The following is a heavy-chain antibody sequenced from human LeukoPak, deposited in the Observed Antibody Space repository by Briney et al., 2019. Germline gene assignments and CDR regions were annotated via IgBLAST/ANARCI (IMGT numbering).Heavy chain of an antibody. D-gene: IGHD3-22*01. CDR1: GFTFSSYA. CDR2: ISSSGSGT. CDR3: AKVVNSGYYYYFDY. V-gene: IGHV3-23*01. J-gene: IGHJ4*02. Sequence: GGSVRLSCAASGFTFSSYAMSWVRQAPGKGLEWVSAISSSGSGTYYPDSVEGRFTISRDNSKNTLYLQMNSLRVEDTAVYYCAKVVNSGYYYYFDYWGQGALVTVSS.